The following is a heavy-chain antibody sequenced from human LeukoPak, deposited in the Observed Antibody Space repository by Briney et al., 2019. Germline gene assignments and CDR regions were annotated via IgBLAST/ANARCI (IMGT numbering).Heavy chain of an antibody. Sequence: SETLSLTCAVYGGSFSGYYWSWIRQPPGKGLEWIGEINHSGSTNYNPSLKSRVTISVDTSKNQFSLKLSSVTAADTAVYYCARGKLNRISGYSYVFDYWGQGTLVTVSS. D-gene: IGHD5-18*01. V-gene: IGHV4-34*01. CDR3: ARGKLNRISGYSYVFDY. CDR1: GGSFSGYY. CDR2: INHSGST. J-gene: IGHJ4*02.